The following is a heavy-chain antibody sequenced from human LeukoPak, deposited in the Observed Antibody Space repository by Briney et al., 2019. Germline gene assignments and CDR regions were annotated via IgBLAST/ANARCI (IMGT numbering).Heavy chain of an antibody. Sequence: HGESLKISCKGSGYSFTSYWIGWVRQMPGKGLEWMGIIYPGDSDTRYSPSFQGQVTISADKSISTAYLQWSSLKASDTAMYYCARRRGRVYYGSGSPHYYFDYWGQGTLVTVSS. V-gene: IGHV5-51*01. CDR2: IYPGDSDT. CDR1: GYSFTSYW. D-gene: IGHD3-10*01. J-gene: IGHJ4*02. CDR3: ARRRGRVYYGSGSPHYYFDY.